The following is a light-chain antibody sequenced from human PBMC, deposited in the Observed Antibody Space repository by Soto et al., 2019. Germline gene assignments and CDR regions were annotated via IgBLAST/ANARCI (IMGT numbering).Light chain of an antibody. CDR3: QHTYSTPYT. V-gene: IGKV1-39*01. Sequence: IQMTQSPSSLSASVGDRVTITCRASQRITTYLNWYQQKPGEAPKLLISTSGTLQRGVPSRFSGSGPGTDFTLTITALRPEDFATYFCQHTYSTPYTFGQGTKLEIK. CDR1: QRITTY. J-gene: IGKJ2*01. CDR2: TSG.